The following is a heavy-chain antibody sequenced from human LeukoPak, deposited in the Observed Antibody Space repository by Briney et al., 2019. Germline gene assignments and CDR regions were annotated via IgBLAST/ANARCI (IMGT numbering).Heavy chain of an antibody. Sequence: GGSLRLSCAASGFTFSSYAMHWVRQAPGKGLEWVAVISYDGSNKYYADSVKGRFTISRDNSKNTLYLQMNSLRAEDTAVYCCARDPSIYGDYPIDYWGQGTLVTVSS. CDR2: ISYDGSNK. CDR1: GFTFSSYA. CDR3: ARDPSIYGDYPIDY. J-gene: IGHJ4*02. V-gene: IGHV3-30-3*01. D-gene: IGHD4-17*01.